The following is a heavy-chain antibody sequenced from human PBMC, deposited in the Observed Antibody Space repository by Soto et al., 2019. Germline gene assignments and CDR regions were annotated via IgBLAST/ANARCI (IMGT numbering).Heavy chain of an antibody. D-gene: IGHD3-22*01. J-gene: IGHJ4*02. CDR3: AAHRYYYDSSGYYVDY. V-gene: IGHV1-24*01. Sequence: ASVKVSCKVSGYTLTELSMHWVRQAPGKGLEWMGGFDPEDGETIYAQKFQGRVTMTEDTSTDTAYMELSSLRSEDTAVYYCAAHRYYYDSSGYYVDYWGQGTLVTVSS. CDR1: GYTLTELS. CDR2: FDPEDGET.